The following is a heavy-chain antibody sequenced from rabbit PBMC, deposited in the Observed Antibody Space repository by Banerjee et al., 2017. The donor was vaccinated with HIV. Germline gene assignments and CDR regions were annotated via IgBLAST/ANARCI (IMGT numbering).Heavy chain of an antibody. Sequence: QSLEESGGDLVKPGASLTLTRKASGIDFSSYYYMCWVRQAPGKGLEWIGCIYTGSGSTYYASWAKGRFTISKTSSTTVTLQMTSLTAADTATYFCARSTSGYDIGDLWGPGTLVTVS. CDR2: IYTGSGST. CDR1: GIDFSSYYY. J-gene: IGHJ4*01. D-gene: IGHD1-1*01. CDR3: ARSTSGYDIGDL. V-gene: IGHV1S40*01.